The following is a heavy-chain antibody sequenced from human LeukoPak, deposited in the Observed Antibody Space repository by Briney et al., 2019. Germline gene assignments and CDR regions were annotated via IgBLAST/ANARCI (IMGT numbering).Heavy chain of an antibody. CDR1: GYTFTGYY. V-gene: IGHV1-2*04. CDR2: INPNSGGT. J-gene: IGHJ4*02. D-gene: IGHD3-10*01. Sequence: GASVKVSCKASGYTFTGYYMHWVRQAPGQGLEWMGWINPNSGGTNYAQKFQGWVTMTRDTSISTAYMELSRLRSDDTAVYYCARGAPISILWFGELFLDYWGQGTLVTVSS. CDR3: ARGAPISILWFGELFLDY.